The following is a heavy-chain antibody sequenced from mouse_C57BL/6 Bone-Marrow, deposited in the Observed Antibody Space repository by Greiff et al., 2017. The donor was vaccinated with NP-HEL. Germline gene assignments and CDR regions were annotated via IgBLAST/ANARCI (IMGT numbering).Heavy chain of an antibody. V-gene: IGHV5-16*01. J-gene: IGHJ2*01. D-gene: IGHD2-2*01. CDR1: GFTFSDYY. CDR2: INYDGSST. CDR3: ARGPGYAFDY. Sequence: EVKLVESEGGLVQPGSSMKLSCTASGFTFSDYYMAWVRQVPEKGLEWVANINYDGSSTYYLDSLKSRFIISRDNAKNILYLQMSSLKSEDTATYYCARGPGYAFDYWGQGTTLTVSS.